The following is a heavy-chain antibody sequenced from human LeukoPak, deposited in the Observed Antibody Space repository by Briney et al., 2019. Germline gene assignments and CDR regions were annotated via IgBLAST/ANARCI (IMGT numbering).Heavy chain of an antibody. CDR2: IIPILGIA. D-gene: IGHD1-26*01. J-gene: IGHJ4*02. Sequence: SVKVSCKASGGTFSSYAISWVRQAPGQGLEWMGRIIPILGIANYTQKFQGRVTITADKSTSTAYMELRSLRSEDTAVYYCARGTSSHSGSYVHWGQGTLVTVSS. V-gene: IGHV1-69*04. CDR3: ARGTSSHSGSYVH. CDR1: GGTFSSYA.